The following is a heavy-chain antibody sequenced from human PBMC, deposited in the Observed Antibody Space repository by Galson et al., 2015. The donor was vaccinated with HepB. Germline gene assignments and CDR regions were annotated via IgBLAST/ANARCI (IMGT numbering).Heavy chain of an antibody. J-gene: IGHJ4*02. CDR3: AREGIVATTLFDY. CDR2: INAGNGNT. V-gene: IGHV1-3*01. CDR1: GYTFTSYA. Sequence: SVKVSCKASGYTFTSYAMYWVRQAPGQRLEWMGWINAGNGNTKYSQKFQGRVTITRDTSASTAYMELSSLRSEDTAVYYCAREGIVATTLFDYWGQGTLVTVSS. D-gene: IGHD5-12*01.